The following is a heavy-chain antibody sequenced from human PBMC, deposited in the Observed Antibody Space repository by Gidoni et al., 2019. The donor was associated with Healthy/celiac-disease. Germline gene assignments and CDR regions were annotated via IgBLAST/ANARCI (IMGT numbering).Heavy chain of an antibody. V-gene: IGHV4-34*01. CDR1: GGSFSGYY. Sequence: QVQLQQWGAGLLKPSETLSLTCAVYGGSFSGYYWSWIRQPPGKGLEWIGEINHSGSTNDNPSLKSRVTISVDTSKNQFSLKLSSVTAADTAVYYCARLTYYDFWSGYYPRRGYYYGMDVWGQGTTVTVSS. J-gene: IGHJ6*02. CDR3: ARLTYYDFWSGYYPRRGYYYGMDV. CDR2: INHSGST. D-gene: IGHD3-3*01.